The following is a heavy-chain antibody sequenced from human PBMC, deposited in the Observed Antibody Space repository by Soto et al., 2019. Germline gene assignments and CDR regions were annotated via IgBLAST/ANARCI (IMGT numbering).Heavy chain of an antibody. Sequence: QVPLVQSGAEVKKPGASVKVSCKAPGYTFTSYYINWVRPATGQGLEWMGWINANSGNTGYAQKFQGRVTITRNTSVITADRQQSSLRSEDTAVYYCAREHSSSRRFDYWGQVNLVPASS. D-gene: IGHD6-13*01. CDR2: INANSGNT. J-gene: IGHJ4*02. V-gene: IGHV1-8*01. CDR3: AREHSSSRRFDY. CDR1: GYTFTSYY.